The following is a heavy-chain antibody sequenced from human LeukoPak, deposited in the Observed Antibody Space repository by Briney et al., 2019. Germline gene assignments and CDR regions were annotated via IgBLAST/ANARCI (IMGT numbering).Heavy chain of an antibody. J-gene: IGHJ4*02. CDR1: GGSFSGYS. V-gene: IGHV4-34*01. Sequence: SETLSLTCTIYGGSFSGYSWTWIRQPPGEGLEWIGEIKHSGGTNYNPSLKSRVTISVDTSKNQFSLKLSSVTAADTAVYYCARGELRYFDWLPWGQGTLVTVSS. CDR3: ARGELRYFDWLP. CDR2: IKHSGGT. D-gene: IGHD3-9*01.